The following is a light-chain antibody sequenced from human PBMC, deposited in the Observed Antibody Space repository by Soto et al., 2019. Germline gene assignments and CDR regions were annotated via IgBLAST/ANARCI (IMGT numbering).Light chain of an antibody. CDR2: EVS. CDR3: RSLTTNSPHV. Sequence: QSALTQPASVSGSPGQSITISCTGTSSDVGGYNYVSCYQQHPGKAPKLMTYEVSNRPSASSSRFYDSKTGNTASLAMSALQDEEEALCFCRSLTTNSPHVFGTRTKVTV. J-gene: IGLJ1*01. V-gene: IGLV2-14*01. CDR1: SSDVGGYNY.